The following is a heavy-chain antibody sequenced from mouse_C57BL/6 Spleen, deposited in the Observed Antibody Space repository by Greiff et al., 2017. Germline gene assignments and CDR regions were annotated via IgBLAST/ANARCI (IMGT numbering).Heavy chain of an antibody. CDR1: GYTFTSYW. Sequence: QVQLQQPGAELVRPGTSVKLSCKASGYTFTSYWMHWVKQRPGQGLEWIGVIDPSDSYTNYNQKFKGKATLTVDTSSSTAYMQLSSLTSEDSAVYYCARSGNYGSFDYWGQGTTLTVSS. D-gene: IGHD2-1*01. J-gene: IGHJ2*01. V-gene: IGHV1-59*01. CDR2: IDPSDSYT. CDR3: ARSGNYGSFDY.